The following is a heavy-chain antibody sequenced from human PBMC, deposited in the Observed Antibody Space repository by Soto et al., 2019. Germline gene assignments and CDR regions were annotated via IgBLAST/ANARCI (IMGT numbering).Heavy chain of an antibody. J-gene: IGHJ4*02. CDR1: GYTFTGHY. CDR2: IGPESGAT. CDR3: TKGAWLDY. V-gene: IGHV1-2*02. D-gene: IGHD5-12*01. Sequence: ASVKVSCKASGYTFTGHYIHWVRQAPEQGPEWMGEIGPESGATRYAQKFQGRVTMTRDMSITTVYMELSSLRVEDTALYFCTKGAWLDYWGQGTLVTVSS.